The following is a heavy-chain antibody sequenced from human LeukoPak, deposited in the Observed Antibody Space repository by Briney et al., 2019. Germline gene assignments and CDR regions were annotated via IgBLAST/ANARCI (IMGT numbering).Heavy chain of an antibody. V-gene: IGHV4-34*01. CDR1: GGSFSGYY. D-gene: IGHD3-3*01. CDR3: ARSRITIFGVAPLDV. Sequence: SETLSLTCAVYGGSFSGYYWSWIRQPPGKGLEWIGEINHSGSTNYNPSLKSRVTISVDTSKNQFSLKLSSVTAADTAVYYCARSRITIFGVAPLDVWGQGTTVTVSS. J-gene: IGHJ6*02. CDR2: INHSGST.